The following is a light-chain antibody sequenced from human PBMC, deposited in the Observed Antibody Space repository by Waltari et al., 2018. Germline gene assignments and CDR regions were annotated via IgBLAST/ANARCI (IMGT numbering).Light chain of an antibody. Sequence: SYELTQPPSVSVSPGQTARITCSGDALPKKYAYWYQQKSGQAPVLVIYEDIKRPTGIPGGVSGASSGTTATLTSSGAHVEDEADYYCYSTDFSGHDRVFGGGTKLTVL. CDR3: YSTDFSGHDRV. J-gene: IGLJ3*02. V-gene: IGLV3-10*01. CDR1: ALPKKY. CDR2: EDI.